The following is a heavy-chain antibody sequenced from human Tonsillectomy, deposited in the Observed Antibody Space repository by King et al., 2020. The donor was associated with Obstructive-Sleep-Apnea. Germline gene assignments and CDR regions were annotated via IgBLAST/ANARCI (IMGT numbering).Heavy chain of an antibody. CDR3: AKDAWGEYFQH. J-gene: IGHJ1*01. D-gene: IGHD7-27*01. CDR1: GFTFSNYA. V-gene: IGHV3-23*04. CDR2: INNNGGNT. Sequence: VQLVESGGGLVQPGGSLRLSCAASGFTFSNYAMSWARQAPGKGPEWVSTINNNGGNTYYADSVKGRFTISRDNSKNTMYLQMNSLRVEDTAVYYCAKDAWGEYFQHWGQGTLVTVSS.